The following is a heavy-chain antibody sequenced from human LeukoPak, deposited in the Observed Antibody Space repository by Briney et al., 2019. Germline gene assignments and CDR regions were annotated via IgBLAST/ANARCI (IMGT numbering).Heavy chain of an antibody. CDR3: ARTSHYRYRPYYYYYYMDV. D-gene: IGHD3-16*02. Sequence: SETLSLTCAVYGGSFSGYYWSWIRQPPGKGLEWIGEINHSGSTNYNPSLKSRVTISVDTSKNQFSLKLSSVTAADTAVYYCARTSHYRYRPYYYYYYMDVWGKGTTVTVSS. CDR2: INHSGST. V-gene: IGHV4-34*01. CDR1: GGSFSGYY. J-gene: IGHJ6*03.